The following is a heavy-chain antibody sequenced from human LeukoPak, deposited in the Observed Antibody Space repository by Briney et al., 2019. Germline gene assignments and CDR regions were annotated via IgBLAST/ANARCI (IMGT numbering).Heavy chain of an antibody. CDR2: ISSRSSYI. CDR3: ARVRNYYDSVFDY. D-gene: IGHD3-22*01. J-gene: IGHJ4*01. CDR1: GFTFSSFS. V-gene: IGHV3-21*01. Sequence: GGSLRLSCAASGFTFSSFSMNWVRQAPGKGLEWVSSISSRSSYIYYADSVKSRFTISRDNAKNSLYLQMNSLRAEDTAVYYCARVRNYYDSVFDYWGPGTLVTVSS.